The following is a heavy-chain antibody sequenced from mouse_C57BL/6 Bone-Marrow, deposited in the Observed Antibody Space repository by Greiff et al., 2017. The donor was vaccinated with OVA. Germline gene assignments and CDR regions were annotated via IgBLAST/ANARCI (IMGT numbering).Heavy chain of an antibody. Sequence: QVPMRRPVAELVKPGASVKMSCKASGSNFPTHCITWVKQRPGQGLEWIGDIYPGSGSTNYNEKFKSKATLTVDTSSSTAYMQLSSLTSEDSAVYYCARYYGNYGGFAYWGQGTLVTVSA. CDR1: GSNFPTHC. CDR3: ARYYGNYGGFAY. D-gene: IGHD2-1*01. V-gene: IGHV1-55*01. J-gene: IGHJ3*01. CDR2: IYPGSGST.